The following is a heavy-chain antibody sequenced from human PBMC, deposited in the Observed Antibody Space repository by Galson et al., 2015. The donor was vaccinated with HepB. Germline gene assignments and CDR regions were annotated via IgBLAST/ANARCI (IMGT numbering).Heavy chain of an antibody. CDR3: ARGKYYDILTGYYQTLDY. J-gene: IGHJ4*02. CDR1: GFTFSSYA. V-gene: IGHV3-30*04. Sequence: SLRLSCAASGFTFSSYAMHWVRQAPGKGLEWVAVISYDGSNKYYADSVKGRFTISRDNSKNTLYLQMNSLRAEDTAVYYCARGKYYDILTGYYQTLDYWGQGTLVTVSP. CDR2: ISYDGSNK. D-gene: IGHD3-9*01.